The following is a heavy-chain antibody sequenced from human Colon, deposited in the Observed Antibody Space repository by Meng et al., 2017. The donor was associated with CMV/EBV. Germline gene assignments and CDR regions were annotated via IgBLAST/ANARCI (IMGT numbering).Heavy chain of an antibody. CDR2: ISSSGSTI. J-gene: IGHJ4*02. D-gene: IGHD3-22*01. V-gene: IGHV3-48*03. Sequence: GGSLRLSCAASGFTFTSYEMNWVRQAPGKGLEWVSYISSSGSTIYYADSVKGRFTISRDNTKNSLYLQLNSLRAEDTAVYYCVRDQDSSGYCGYWGQGTLVTVSS. CDR3: VRDQDSSGYCGY. CDR1: GFTFTSYE.